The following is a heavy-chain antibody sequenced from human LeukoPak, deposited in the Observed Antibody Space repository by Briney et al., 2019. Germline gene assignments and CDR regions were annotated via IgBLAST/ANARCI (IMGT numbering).Heavy chain of an antibody. CDR1: GGSISSYY. V-gene: IGHV4-59*08. CDR2: IYYSGST. CDR3: ARLKVAAEVYSFDY. Sequence: SETLSLTCTVSGGSISSYYWSWIRQPPGKGLEWIGYIYYSGSTNYNPSLKSRVTISVDTPKNQFSLKLSSVTAADTAVYYCARLKVAAEVYSFDYWGQGTLVTVSS. J-gene: IGHJ4*02. D-gene: IGHD6-25*01.